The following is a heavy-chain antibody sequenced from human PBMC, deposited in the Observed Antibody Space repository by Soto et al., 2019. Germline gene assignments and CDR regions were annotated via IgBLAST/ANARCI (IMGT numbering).Heavy chain of an antibody. CDR1: GFTFSSYG. CDR3: ARDHGGVAASLDY. V-gene: IGHV3-33*01. J-gene: IGHJ4*02. CDR2: IWYDGSNK. Sequence: QVQLVESGGGVVQPGRSLRLSCAASGFTFSSYGMHWVRQAPGKGLEWVAVIWYDGSNKYYADSVKGRFTISRDNSKNTLYLQMNSLRAEDTAVYYCARDHGGVAASLDYWGQGTLVTVSS. D-gene: IGHD2-15*01.